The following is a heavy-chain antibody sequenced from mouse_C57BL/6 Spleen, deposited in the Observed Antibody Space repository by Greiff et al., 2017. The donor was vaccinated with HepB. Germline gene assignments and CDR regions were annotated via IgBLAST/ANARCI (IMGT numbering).Heavy chain of an antibody. V-gene: IGHV5-6*01. CDR3: ARQDTTVVATDAMDY. CDR2: ISSGGSYT. Sequence: EVKLVESGGDLVKPGGSLKLSCAASGFTFSSYGMSWVRQTPDKRLEWVATISSGGSYTYYPDSVKGRFTISRDNAKNTLYLQMSSLKSEDTAMYYCARQDTTVVATDAMDYWGQGTSVTVSS. J-gene: IGHJ4*01. D-gene: IGHD1-1*01. CDR1: GFTFSSYG.